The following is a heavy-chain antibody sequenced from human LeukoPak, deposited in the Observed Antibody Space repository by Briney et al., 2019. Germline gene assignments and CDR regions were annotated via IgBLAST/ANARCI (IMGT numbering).Heavy chain of an antibody. CDR3: ATQGARLRYYGSGSYYFDY. Sequence: ASVKVSCKASGYTFTNYDISWVRQAPGQGLEWMGWISAYNGNTNYAQKLQGRVTMTTDTSTSTAYMELRSLRSEDTAVYYCATQGARLRYYGSGSYYFDYWGQGTLVTVSS. D-gene: IGHD3-10*01. CDR1: GYTFTNYD. V-gene: IGHV1-18*01. J-gene: IGHJ4*02. CDR2: ISAYNGNT.